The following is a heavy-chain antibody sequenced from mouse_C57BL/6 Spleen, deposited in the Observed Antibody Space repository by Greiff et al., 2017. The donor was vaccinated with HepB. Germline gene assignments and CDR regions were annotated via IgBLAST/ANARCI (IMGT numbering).Heavy chain of an antibody. V-gene: IGHV5-17*01. J-gene: IGHJ4*01. CDR2: ISSGSSTI. CDR3: ARGLTGGYYYAMDY. D-gene: IGHD4-1*01. Sequence: EVMLVESGGGLVKPGGSLKLSCAASGFTFSDYGMHWVRQAPEKGLEWVAYISSGSSTIYYADTVKGRFTISRDNAKNTLFLQMTSLRSEDTAMYYCARGLTGGYYYAMDYWGQGTSVTVSS. CDR1: GFTFSDYG.